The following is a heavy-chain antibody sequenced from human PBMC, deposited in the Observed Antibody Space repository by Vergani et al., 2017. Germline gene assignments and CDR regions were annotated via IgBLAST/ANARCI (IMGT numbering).Heavy chain of an antibody. J-gene: IGHJ6*03. CDR3: AREVPAAMPYYYYYMDV. CDR1: GYSFTSYW. Sequence: EVQLVQSGAEVKKPGESLKISCKGSGYSFTSYWIGWVRQMPGKGLEWMGIIYPGDSDTRYSPSFQGQVTISADKSISTPYLQWSSLKASDTAMYYCAREVPAAMPYYYYYMDVWGKGTTVTVSS. D-gene: IGHD2-2*01. CDR2: IYPGDSDT. V-gene: IGHV5-51*03.